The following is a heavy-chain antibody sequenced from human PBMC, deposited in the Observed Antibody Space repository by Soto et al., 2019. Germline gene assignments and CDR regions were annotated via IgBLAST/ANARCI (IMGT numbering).Heavy chain of an antibody. CDR1: GFSFSSQA. J-gene: IGHJ3*02. V-gene: IGHV3-30-3*01. D-gene: IGHD5-18*01. Sequence: LRLSCVASGFSFSSQAMHRVRQAPGKGLEWVAAISNDGNRQLYADSVKDRFTISRDNSRNTLDLQMNNLRTEDTGVYFCARDIYSYGSVGTPDIWGQGTMVTVSS. CDR3: ARDIYSYGSVGTPDI. CDR2: ISNDGNRQ.